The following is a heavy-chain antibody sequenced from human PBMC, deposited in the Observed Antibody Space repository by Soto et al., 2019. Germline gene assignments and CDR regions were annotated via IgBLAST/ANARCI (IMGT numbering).Heavy chain of an antibody. J-gene: IGHJ4*02. CDR2: IIPIFGTA. V-gene: IGHV1-69*01. Sequence: QVQLVQSGAEVKKPGSSVKVSCKASGGTFSSYAISWVRQAPGQGLEWMGGIIPIFGTANYAQKFQGRVTITADESTSTAYMELSSLRSEDTAVYYCARASYYYDSSGYYQGWDYFDYWVQGTLVTVSS. D-gene: IGHD3-22*01. CDR3: ARASYYYDSSGYYQGWDYFDY. CDR1: GGTFSSYA.